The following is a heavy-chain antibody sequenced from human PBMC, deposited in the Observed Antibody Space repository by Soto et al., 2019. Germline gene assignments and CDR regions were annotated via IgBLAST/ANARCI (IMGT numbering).Heavy chain of an antibody. CDR2: VYFTGST. D-gene: IGHD3-22*01. J-gene: IGHJ4*01. Sequence: PSETLSLTCTVTGDSMNSHYWSWLRQPPGKALEWMGYVYFTGSTNYSPSLESRLTILVDTSKNQFSLKLTSVTAADTAFYYCASFPVIPGRDSPLIFDYWGQGTLVTSPQ. CDR1: GDSMNSHY. CDR3: ASFPVIPGRDSPLIFDY. V-gene: IGHV4-59*08.